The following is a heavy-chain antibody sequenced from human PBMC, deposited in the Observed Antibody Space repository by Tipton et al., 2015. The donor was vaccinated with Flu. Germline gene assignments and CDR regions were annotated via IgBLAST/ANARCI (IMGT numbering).Heavy chain of an antibody. D-gene: IGHD2-2*01. V-gene: IGHV4-39*02. CDR1: GGSISDSSYY. CDR2: IHYSGIT. Sequence: TLSLTCTVSGGSISDSSYYWGWIRQPPGKGLEWIGSIHYSGITYYKSSLKSRVTISVGTSINQFSLKLSSVTAADTAVYYCAREVTKLFGFCSSNNCFYDSWGQRTLVTVSS. J-gene: IGHJ5*02. CDR3: AREVTKLFGFCSSNNCFYDS.